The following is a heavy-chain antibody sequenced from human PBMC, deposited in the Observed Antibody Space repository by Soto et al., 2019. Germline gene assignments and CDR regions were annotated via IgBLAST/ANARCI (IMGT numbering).Heavy chain of an antibody. Sequence: EVQLVESGGGLVKPGGSLRLSCAASGFTFSNAWMNWVRQAPGKGLEWVGRIKSKTDGGTTDYAAPVKGRFTISRDDSKNTLYLQMTSLKTEDTAVYYCTTDKAYYDFWSFYYYGMDVWGQGTTVTVSS. CDR2: IKSKTDGGTT. D-gene: IGHD3-3*01. CDR1: GFTFSNAW. CDR3: TTDKAYYDFWSFYYYGMDV. V-gene: IGHV3-15*07. J-gene: IGHJ6*02.